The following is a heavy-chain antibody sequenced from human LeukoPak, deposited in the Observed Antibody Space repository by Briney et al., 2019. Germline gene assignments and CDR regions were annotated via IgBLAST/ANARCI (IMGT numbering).Heavy chain of an antibody. V-gene: IGHV4-34*01. CDR2: INHSGST. D-gene: IGHD3-10*01. CDR1: GGSFSGYY. CDR3: AREGGRFTMVTVVLDF. J-gene: IGHJ4*02. Sequence: RPSETLSLTCAVYGGSFSGYYWSWIRQPPGKGLEWIGEINHSGSTNYNPSLKSRVTISVDTSKNQFSLKLSSVTAADTAVYYCAREGGRFTMVTVVLDFWGQGTLVAVSS.